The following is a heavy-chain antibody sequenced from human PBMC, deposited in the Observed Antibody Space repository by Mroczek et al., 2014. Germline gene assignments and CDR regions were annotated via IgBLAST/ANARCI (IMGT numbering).Heavy chain of an antibody. CDR3: ARNGRTGYGDYGLRGAFDI. CDR2: ISYDGSNK. V-gene: IGHV3-30-3*01. Sequence: LVGGLGEAWSSLGGSLRLSCAASGFTFSSYAMHWVRQAPGKGLEWVAVISYDGSNKYYADSVKGRFTISRDNSKNTLYLQMNSLRAEDTAVYYCARNGRTGYGDYGLRGAFDIWGQGTMVTVSS. D-gene: IGHD4-17*01. J-gene: IGHJ3*02. CDR1: GFTFSSYA.